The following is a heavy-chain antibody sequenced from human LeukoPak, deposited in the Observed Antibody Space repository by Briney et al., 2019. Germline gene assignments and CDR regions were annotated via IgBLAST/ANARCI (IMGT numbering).Heavy chain of an antibody. CDR2: IYPGDSDT. V-gene: IGHV5-51*01. J-gene: IGHJ6*02. CDR1: EYGFTNYW. CDR3: GRVFKGSYYYYGMDV. Sequence: GESLKISCKGFEYGFTNYWIGWVRQMPGKGLEWMGIIYPGDSDTRYSPSFQGQVTISADKSISTAYLQWSSLKASDTAMYYCGRVFKGSYYYYGMDVWGQGTTVTVSS.